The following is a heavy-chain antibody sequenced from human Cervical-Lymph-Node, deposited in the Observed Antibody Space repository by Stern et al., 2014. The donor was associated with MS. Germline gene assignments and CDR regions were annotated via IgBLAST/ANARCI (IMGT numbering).Heavy chain of an antibody. V-gene: IGHV3-33*01. CDR2: VWYDGSTA. CDR3: ARGHIPYAYNYLFDY. J-gene: IGHJ4*02. Sequence: VQLVESGGGVVQPGTSLRLSCAASGFTFRSYGMHWVRQAPGKGPEWVALVWYDGSTAYYRNSVKGRFTISRDNSNNTLFLQMNSLTADDTAVYYCARGHIPYAYNYLFDYWGQGTLVTVSS. D-gene: IGHD5-24*01. CDR1: GFTFRSYG.